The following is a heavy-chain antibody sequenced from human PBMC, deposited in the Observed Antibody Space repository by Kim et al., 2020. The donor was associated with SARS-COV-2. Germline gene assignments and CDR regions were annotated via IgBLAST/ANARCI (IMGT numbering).Heavy chain of an antibody. CDR2: ISYDGSNK. CDR1: GFTFSSYG. Sequence: GGSLRLSCAASGFTFSSYGMHWVRQAPGKGLEWVAVISYDGSNKYYADSVKGRVTISRDNSKNTLYLQMNSLSAEDTAVYYCARGSSYLGASAEYFQHWGEGTLVTVSS. J-gene: IGHJ1*01. CDR3: ARGSSYLGASAEYFQH. D-gene: IGHD1-26*01. V-gene: IGHV3-33*05.